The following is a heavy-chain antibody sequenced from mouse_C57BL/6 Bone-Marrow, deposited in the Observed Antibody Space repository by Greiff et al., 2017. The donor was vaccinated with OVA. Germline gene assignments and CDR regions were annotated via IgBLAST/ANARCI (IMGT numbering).Heavy chain of an antibody. CDR1: GYTFTSYW. CDR3: ARGGITTVVATDY. Sequence: QVQLQQPGAELVMPGASVKLSCKASGYTFTSYWMHWVKQRPGQGLEWIGEIDPSDSYTNYNQKFKGKSTLTVDKSSSTAYMQLSSLTSEDSAVYDCARGGITTVVATDYWGQGTSVTVSS. D-gene: IGHD1-1*01. CDR2: IDPSDSYT. V-gene: IGHV1-69*01. J-gene: IGHJ4*01.